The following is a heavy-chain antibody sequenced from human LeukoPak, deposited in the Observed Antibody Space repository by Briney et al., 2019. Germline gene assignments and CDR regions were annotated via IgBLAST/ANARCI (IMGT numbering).Heavy chain of an antibody. J-gene: IGHJ5*02. Sequence: PSETLSLTCAVYGGSFRGYYWSWIRQPPGKGLEWIEEINHSGHTNYNPSLKRRVTISVDTSKNQFSLKLSSVTAADTAVYYCARGYSSGWADNWFDPWGQGTLVTVSS. D-gene: IGHD6-19*01. CDR2: INHSGHT. CDR3: ARGYSSGWADNWFDP. V-gene: IGHV4-34*01. CDR1: GGSFRGYY.